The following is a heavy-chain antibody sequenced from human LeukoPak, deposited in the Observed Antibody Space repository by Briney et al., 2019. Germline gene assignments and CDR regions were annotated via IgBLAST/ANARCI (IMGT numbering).Heavy chain of an antibody. CDR1: GYSISSGYY. Sequence: SETLSLTCAVSGYSISSGYYWGWIRQPPGKGLEWIGSIYHSGSTYYNPSLKSRVTISVDTSKNQFSLKLSSVTAADTAVYYCARDLGYYYDSSGFGYWGQGTLVTVSS. D-gene: IGHD3-22*01. V-gene: IGHV4-38-2*02. CDR3: ARDLGYYYDSSGFGY. CDR2: IYHSGST. J-gene: IGHJ4*02.